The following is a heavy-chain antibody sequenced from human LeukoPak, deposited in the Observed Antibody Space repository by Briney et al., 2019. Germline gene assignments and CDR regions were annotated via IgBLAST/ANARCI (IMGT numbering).Heavy chain of an antibody. CDR1: GYTFTGYY. CDR2: INPNSGGT. Sequence: ASVKVSCKASGYTFTGYYMHWVRQAPGQGLEWMGWINPNSGGTNYAQKFQGRVTMTRDTSISTAYMELSRLRSDDTAVYYCARNPGYGHSFDYWGQGTLVTVSS. D-gene: IGHD3-9*01. V-gene: IGHV1-2*02. J-gene: IGHJ4*02. CDR3: ARNPGYGHSFDY.